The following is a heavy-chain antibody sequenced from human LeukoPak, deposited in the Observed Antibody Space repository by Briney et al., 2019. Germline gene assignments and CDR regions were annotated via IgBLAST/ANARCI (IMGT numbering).Heavy chain of an antibody. CDR3: ARVGYCSGGSCFYGMDV. D-gene: IGHD2-15*01. J-gene: IGHJ6*02. CDR2: ISSSSSTI. CDR1: GFTFSSYS. Sequence: GGSLRLSCAASGFTFSSYSMNWVRQAPGKGLEWVSYISSSSSTIYYAGSVKGRFTISRDNAKNSLYLQMNSLRAEDTAVYYCARVGYCSGGSCFYGMDVWGQGTTVTVSS. V-gene: IGHV3-48*04.